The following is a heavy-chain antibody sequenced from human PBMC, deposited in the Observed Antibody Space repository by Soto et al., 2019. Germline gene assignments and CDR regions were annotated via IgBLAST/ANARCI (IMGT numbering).Heavy chain of an antibody. J-gene: IGHJ4*02. CDR2: ITSDTKTI. D-gene: IGHD2-2*01. CDR1: GFTFSVYS. V-gene: IGHV3-48*01. Sequence: EVQLVESGGDLVQRGGSLRLSCVASGFTFSVYSMNWVRQAPGKGLEWFSYITSDTKTIKYADSVKGRFTIYRDNAKNSVYLQMKSLRAEDTAVYYCASSVEGHFDYWGQGTVVTVSS. CDR3: ASSVEGHFDY.